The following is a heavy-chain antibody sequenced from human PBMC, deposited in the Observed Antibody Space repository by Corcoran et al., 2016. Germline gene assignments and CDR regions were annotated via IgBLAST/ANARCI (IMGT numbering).Heavy chain of an antibody. V-gene: IGHV4-59*01. CDR1: GGSISSYY. CDR3: ARVLRYCSGGSCYLYYYGMDV. CDR2: IYYSGST. D-gene: IGHD2-15*01. J-gene: IGHJ6*02. Sequence: QVQLQESGPGLVKPSETLSLTCTVSGGSISSYYWSWIRQPPGKGLEWIGYIYYSGSTNYNPSLKSRVTISVDTSKNQFSLKLSSVTAADTAVYSCARVLRYCSGGSCYLYYYGMDVWGQGTTVTVSS.